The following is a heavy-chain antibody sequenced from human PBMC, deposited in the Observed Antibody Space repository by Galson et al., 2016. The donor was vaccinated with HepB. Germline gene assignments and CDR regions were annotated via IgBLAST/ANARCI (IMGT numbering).Heavy chain of an antibody. J-gene: IGHJ4*02. CDR3: ARDKGEGTSFLPYYFDY. CDR2: INWDSNRI. CDR1: GFSFDDHG. Sequence: SCAASGFSFDDHGMHWVRQRPGKGLEWVSGINWDSNRIAYADSVRGRFTISRDNAKNSLFLQMDNLRPEDSAFYYCARDKGEGTSFLPYYFDYWGQGTQVTVYS. D-gene: IGHD3-16*01. V-gene: IGHV3-9*01.